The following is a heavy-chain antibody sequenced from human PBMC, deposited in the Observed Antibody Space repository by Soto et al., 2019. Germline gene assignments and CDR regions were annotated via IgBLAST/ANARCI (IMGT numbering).Heavy chain of an antibody. Sequence: EVQLVESGGGVVRPGGSLRLSCAASGFTFEDHGMTWVRQVPGKGLEWVAEINWSGSSTSYADSVKGRFTISRDNAKNSRYLQMNRLRAEDTALYCCARDGGVAVAVDASDIWGQGTMVTVSS. V-gene: IGHV3-20*04. D-gene: IGHD6-19*01. CDR3: ARDGGVAVAVDASDI. J-gene: IGHJ3*02. CDR2: INWSGSST. CDR1: GFTFEDHG.